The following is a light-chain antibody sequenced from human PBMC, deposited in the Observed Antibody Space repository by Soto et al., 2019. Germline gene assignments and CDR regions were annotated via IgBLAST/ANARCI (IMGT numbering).Light chain of an antibody. V-gene: IGLV2-14*01. CDR2: EVR. J-gene: IGLJ3*02. CDR3: SAYTARSTLV. Sequence: QSVLTQPASVSGSAGQSITISCSGTMRDVGAYNLVSWYQQHPGTAPKLIIYEVRNRPSGISSRFSGSSSGNTAALTISGLQAEDEGDYYGSAYTARSTLVFGGGTKVTVL. CDR1: MRDVGAYNL.